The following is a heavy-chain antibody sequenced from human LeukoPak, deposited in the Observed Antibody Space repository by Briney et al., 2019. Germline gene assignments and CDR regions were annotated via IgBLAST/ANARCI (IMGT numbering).Heavy chain of an antibody. CDR1: GFTFGTYW. J-gene: IGHJ4*02. D-gene: IGHD6-13*01. CDR2: INSDGGTT. Sequence: PGGSLRLSCGASGFTFGTYWMHWVRQAPGKGLVWVSGINSDGGTTTYADSVKGRFTISRDNAKNTLYLQMNSLRAEDTAVYYCARDVAAAAPSLAWGQGTLVTVSS. CDR3: ARDVAAAAPSLA. V-gene: IGHV3-74*01.